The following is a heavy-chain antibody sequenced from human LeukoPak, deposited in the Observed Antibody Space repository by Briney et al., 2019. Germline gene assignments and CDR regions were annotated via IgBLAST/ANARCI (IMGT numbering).Heavy chain of an antibody. CDR3: ARTLYYYDSSGLDP. D-gene: IGHD3-22*01. CDR1: GGSISSSSYY. Sequence: SETLSLTCTVSGGSISSSSYYWGWIRQPPGKGLEWIGSIYYSGSTYYNPSLKSRVTISVDTSKNQFSLKLSSVTAADTAVYYCARTLYYYDSSGLDPWGQGTLVTVSS. V-gene: IGHV4-39*01. CDR2: IYYSGST. J-gene: IGHJ5*02.